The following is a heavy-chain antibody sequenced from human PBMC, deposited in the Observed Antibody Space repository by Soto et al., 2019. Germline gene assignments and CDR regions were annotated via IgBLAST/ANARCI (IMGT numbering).Heavy chain of an antibody. V-gene: IGHV1-69*02. D-gene: IGHD3-10*01. CDR2: IIPILGIA. CDR1: GGTFSSYT. Sequence: SVKVSCKASGGTFSSYTISWVRQAPGQGLEWMGRIIPILGIANYAQKFQGRVTITADKSTSTAYMELSSLRSEDTAVYYCANWDYYGSGRPSYGMDVWGQGTTVTVSS. CDR3: ANWDYYGSGRPSYGMDV. J-gene: IGHJ6*02.